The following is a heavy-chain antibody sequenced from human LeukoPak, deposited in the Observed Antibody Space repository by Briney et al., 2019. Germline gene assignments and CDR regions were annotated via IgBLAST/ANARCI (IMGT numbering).Heavy chain of an antibody. CDR2: IYPGDSDT. J-gene: IGHJ3*02. Sequence: AESLKISCKGSGYSFTSYWIGWVRQMPGKGLEWMGIIYPGDSDTRYSPSFQGQVTISADKYIRTAYLQWSSLKASDLAMYYCARHQGYYDSSGYVASSATDAFDIWGQGTMVTVSS. V-gene: IGHV5-51*01. CDR1: GYSFTSYW. D-gene: IGHD3-22*01. CDR3: ARHQGYYDSSGYVASSATDAFDI.